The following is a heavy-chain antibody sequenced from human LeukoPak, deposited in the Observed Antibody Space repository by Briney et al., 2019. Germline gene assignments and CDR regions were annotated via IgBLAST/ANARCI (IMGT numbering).Heavy chain of an antibody. Sequence: SETLSLTCTVSGGSISSYYWSWIRQPPGKGLEWIGYIHYSGSTNYNPSLKSRVTISVDTSKNQFSLKLSSVTAADTAVYYCARGVVVAATADYWGQGTLVTVSS. CDR2: IHYSGST. J-gene: IGHJ4*02. CDR1: GGSISSYY. CDR3: ARGVVVAATADY. D-gene: IGHD2-15*01. V-gene: IGHV4-59*12.